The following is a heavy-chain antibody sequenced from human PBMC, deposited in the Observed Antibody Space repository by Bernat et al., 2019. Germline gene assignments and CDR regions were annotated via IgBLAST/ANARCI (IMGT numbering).Heavy chain of an antibody. J-gene: IGHJ4*02. CDR1: GGSISSSSYY. D-gene: IGHD6-19*01. CDR3: ASLSGIAVSDY. V-gene: IGHV4-39*01. CDR2: IYYSGST. Sequence: QLQLQESGPGLVKPSETLSLTCTVSGGSISSSSYYWGWIRQPPGKGLEWIGSIYYSGSTYYNPSLKSRVTISVDTSKNQFSLKLSSVTAADTAVYYCASLSGIAVSDYWGQGTLVTVSS.